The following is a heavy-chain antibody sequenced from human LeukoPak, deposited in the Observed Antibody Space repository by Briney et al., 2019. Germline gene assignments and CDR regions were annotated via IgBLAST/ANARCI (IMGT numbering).Heavy chain of an antibody. CDR2: IFYTGIT. CDR3: ARQGSGGRALDI. J-gene: IGHJ3*02. CDR1: GDSISTYY. Sequence: PSETLSLTCSVSGDSISTYYWSWIRQPPGKGLEYIAYIFYTGITNYNPSLKSQVTISVDTSKNQLSLKLTSVTAADTALYYCARQGSGGRALDIWGQGTMVTVSS. V-gene: IGHV4-59*08.